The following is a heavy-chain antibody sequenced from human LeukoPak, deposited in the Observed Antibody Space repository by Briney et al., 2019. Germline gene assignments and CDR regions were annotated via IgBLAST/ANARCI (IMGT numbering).Heavy chain of an antibody. CDR3: AGTYYYDSSGYYYVV. D-gene: IGHD3-22*01. J-gene: IGHJ4*02. CDR2: IYYSGST. Sequence: SETLSLTCTVSGGSISSSSYYWGWIRQPPGKGLEWIGSIYYSGSTNYNPSLKSRVTMSVDTSKNQFSLKLSSVTAADTAVYYCAGTYYYDSSGYYYVVWGQGTLVTVSS. V-gene: IGHV4-39*07. CDR1: GGSISSSSYY.